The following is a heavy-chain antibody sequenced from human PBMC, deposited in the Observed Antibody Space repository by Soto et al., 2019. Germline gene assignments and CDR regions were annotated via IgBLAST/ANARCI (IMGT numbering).Heavy chain of an antibody. CDR1: GFTFRNYW. CDR2: INQDGREK. D-gene: IGHD1-26*01. V-gene: IGHV3-7*01. Sequence: EVQLVESGGGLVQPGGSLRLSCAASGFTFRNYWMTWVRQVPGKGLEWVANINQDGREKCYLDSVKGRFTISRDNAKNSLDLQRNSLPADDTAVYYCARDPWALWGRGTLVTVSS. J-gene: IGHJ4*02. CDR3: ARDPWAL.